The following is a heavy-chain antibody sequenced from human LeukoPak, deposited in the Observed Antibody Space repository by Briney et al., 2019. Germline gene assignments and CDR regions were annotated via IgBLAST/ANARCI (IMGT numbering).Heavy chain of an antibody. J-gene: IGHJ4*02. V-gene: IGHV1-2*02. CDR2: INPNSGGT. CDR1: GYTFTGYY. CDR3: ARWSSNWGVFDY. Sequence: GASVKVSCKASGYTFTGYYMHWVRQAPGQGLEWMGWINPNSGGTNYAQKFQGRVTMTRDTSINTAYMELSSLRSDDTAVYYCARWSSNWGVFDYWGQGTLVTVSS. D-gene: IGHD6-13*01.